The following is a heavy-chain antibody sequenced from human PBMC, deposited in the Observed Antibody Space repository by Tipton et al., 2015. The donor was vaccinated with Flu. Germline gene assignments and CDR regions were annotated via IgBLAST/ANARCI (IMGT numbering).Heavy chain of an antibody. J-gene: IGHJ5*01. Sequence: LRLSCAVSGYSIRSSNYYWGWIRQPPGKGLEWIGNIFHSGNSYHNPSLRSRVTMSVETSKNQFSLKLSSVTAADTAVYYCARRDYSNYVSEPKNWFDSWGQGALVIVSS. CDR3: ARRDYSNYVSEPKNWFDS. CDR2: IFHSGNS. V-gene: IGHV4-38-2*01. D-gene: IGHD4-11*01. CDR1: GYSIRSSNYY.